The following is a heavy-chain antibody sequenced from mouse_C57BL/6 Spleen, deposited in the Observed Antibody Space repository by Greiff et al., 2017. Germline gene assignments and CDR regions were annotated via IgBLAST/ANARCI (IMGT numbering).Heavy chain of an antibody. CDR2: IRLKSDNYAT. D-gene: IGHD1-1*01. J-gene: IGHJ2*01. V-gene: IGHV6-3*01. Sequence: EVMLVESGGGLVQPGGSMKLSCVASGFTFSNYWMNWVRQSPEKGLEWVARIRLKSDNYATHYAESVKGRFTISRDDSKSSVYLQMNNLRAEDTGIYYCTGRPIYYYGSSPDYWGQGTTLTVSS. CDR1: GFTFSNYW. CDR3: TGRPIYYYGSSPDY.